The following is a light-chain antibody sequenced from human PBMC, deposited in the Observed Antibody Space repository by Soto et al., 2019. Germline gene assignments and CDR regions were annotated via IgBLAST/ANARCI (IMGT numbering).Light chain of an antibody. V-gene: IGLV2-11*01. CDR3: CSYAGDYIVI. CDR1: SSDVGGYNY. Sequence: QSALTQPRSVSGSPGQSVTISCTGTSSDVGGYNYVSWYQQHPGKAPKLMIYDVSQRPSGVPDRFSGSKSGNTASLTISGLQAEDEAEYYCCSYAGDYIVIFGGGTKVTVL. CDR2: DVS. J-gene: IGLJ2*01.